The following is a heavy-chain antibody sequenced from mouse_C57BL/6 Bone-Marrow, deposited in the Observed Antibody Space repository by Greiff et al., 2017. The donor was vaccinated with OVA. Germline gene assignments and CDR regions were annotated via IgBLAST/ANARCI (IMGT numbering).Heavy chain of an antibody. CDR1: GFSLTSYG. CDR3: ARQGSYDGYYWFAY. V-gene: IGHV2-6-1*01. CDR2: IWSDGST. D-gene: IGHD2-3*01. Sequence: VQRVESGPGLVAPSQSLSITCTVSGFSLTSYGVHWVRQPPGKGLEWLVVIWSDGSTTYNSALKSRLSISKDNSKSQVFLKMNSLQTDDTAMYYCARQGSYDGYYWFAYWGQGTLVTVSA. J-gene: IGHJ3*01.